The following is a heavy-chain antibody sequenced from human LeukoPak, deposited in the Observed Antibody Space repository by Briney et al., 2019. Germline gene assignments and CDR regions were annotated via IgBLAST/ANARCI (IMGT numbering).Heavy chain of an antibody. CDR2: IYTSGST. J-gene: IGHJ3*02. CDR1: GGSISSGSYY. Sequence: TSQTLSLTCTVSGGSISSGSYYWSWIRQPAGKGLEGIGRIYTSGSTNYNPSLKSRFTISGDTSKNHFSLKLSSVTAADTAVYYCAREPILLWFGELLFYAFDIWGQGTMVTVSS. D-gene: IGHD3-10*01. CDR3: AREPILLWFGELLFYAFDI. V-gene: IGHV4-61*02.